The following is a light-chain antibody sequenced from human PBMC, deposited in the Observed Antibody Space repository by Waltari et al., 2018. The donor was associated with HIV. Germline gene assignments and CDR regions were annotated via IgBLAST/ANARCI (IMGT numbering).Light chain of an antibody. CDR1: RTVLYNRNY. CDR2: WAS. Sequence: DIVMTQPPDSLAVFLGARATVTCTSSRTVLYNRNYSACYQQKPGQAPKVLIYWASTRAFGVPDRFSGSVSGTDFSLTISRVQADDVAIYYCQQYYTLRSTFGGGTKIEI. CDR3: QQYYTLRST. J-gene: IGKJ4*01. V-gene: IGKV4-1*01.